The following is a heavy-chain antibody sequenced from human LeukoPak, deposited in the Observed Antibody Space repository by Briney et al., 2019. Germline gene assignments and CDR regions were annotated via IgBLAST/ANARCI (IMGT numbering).Heavy chain of an antibody. CDR3: ARGRAAAGKFYYYMDV. Sequence: SQTLSLTCAISGDSVSSNSAAWNWIRQSPSRGLEWLGRTYYRSKWYNDYAVSVKSRITINPDTSKNQFSLQLNSVTPEDTAVYYCARGRAAAGKFYYYMDVWGKGTTVTISS. V-gene: IGHV6-1*01. CDR2: TYYRSKWYN. CDR1: GDSVSSNSAA. J-gene: IGHJ6*03. D-gene: IGHD6-13*01.